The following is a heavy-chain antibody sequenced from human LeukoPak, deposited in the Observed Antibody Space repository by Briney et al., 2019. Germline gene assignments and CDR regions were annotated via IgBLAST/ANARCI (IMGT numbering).Heavy chain of an antibody. V-gene: IGHV4-59*01. CDR3: ASAKLGTWFDP. J-gene: IGHJ5*02. Sequence: KSSETLSLTCTVSGGSISSYYWSWIRQPPGKGLEWIGYIYYSGSTNYNPSLKSRVTISVDTSKNQFSLKLSSVTAADTAVYYCASAKLGTWFDPWGQGTLVTVSS. CDR2: IYYSGST. D-gene: IGHD7-27*01. CDR1: GGSISSYY.